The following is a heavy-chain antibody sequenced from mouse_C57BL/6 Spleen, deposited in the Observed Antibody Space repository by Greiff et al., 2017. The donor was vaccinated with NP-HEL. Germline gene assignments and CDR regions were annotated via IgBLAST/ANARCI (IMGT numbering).Heavy chain of an antibody. Sequence: QVQLQQSGAELVRPGASVTLSCKASGYTFTDYAMHWVKQTPVHGLEWIGAIDPETGGTAYNQKFTVKAIPTADKSSSTSYMELRSLTSEDSAVYYCTRSEDYYYGSGDYWGQGTTLTVAS. CDR1: GYTFTDYA. V-gene: IGHV1-15*01. D-gene: IGHD1-1*01. CDR3: TRSEDYYYGSGDY. J-gene: IGHJ2*01. CDR2: IDPETGGT.